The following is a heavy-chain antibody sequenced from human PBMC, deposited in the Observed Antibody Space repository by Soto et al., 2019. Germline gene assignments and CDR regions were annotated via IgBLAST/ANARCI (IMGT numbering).Heavy chain of an antibody. CDR3: ANTANGCFSAFDI. CDR2: ISGSGGTT. D-gene: IGHD2-21*02. J-gene: IGHJ3*02. Sequence: EVQLLESGGGLVQPGGSLRLSCAASGFTFSSYAMSWVRQAPGKGLEWVSAISGSGGTTYYADSVKGRFTFSRNNSKNTVYLQMNSLRAEATAVYYCANTANGCFSAFDIWGQGTMVTVSS. CDR1: GFTFSSYA. V-gene: IGHV3-23*01.